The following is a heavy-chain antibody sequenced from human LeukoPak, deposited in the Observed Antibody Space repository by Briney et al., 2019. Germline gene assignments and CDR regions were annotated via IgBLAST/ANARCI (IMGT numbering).Heavy chain of an antibody. Sequence: SETLSLTCTVSGGSISSGGYYWSWIRQHPGKGLEWIGYIYYSGSTYYNPSLKSRVTISVDTSKNQFSLKLSSVTAADTAVYYCARCEYSSSSYTIDYWGQGTLVTVSS. CDR3: ARCEYSSSSYTIDY. D-gene: IGHD6-13*01. J-gene: IGHJ4*02. V-gene: IGHV4-31*03. CDR1: GGSISSGGYY. CDR2: IYYSGST.